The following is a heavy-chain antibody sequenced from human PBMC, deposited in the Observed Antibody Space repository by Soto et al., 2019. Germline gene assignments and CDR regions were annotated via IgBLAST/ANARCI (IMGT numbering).Heavy chain of an antibody. J-gene: IGHJ5*02. D-gene: IGHD3-10*01. Sequence: QVQLVQSGAEVKKPGSSVKVSCKASGGTFSSYTISWVRQAPGQGLEWMGRIIPILGIANYAQKFQGRVTITADKSTSSAYMVLSSLRSEDTAVYYCARLTMVRGVTSGGFDPWGQGTLVTVSS. CDR2: IIPILGIA. CDR1: GGTFSSYT. CDR3: ARLTMVRGVTSGGFDP. V-gene: IGHV1-69*02.